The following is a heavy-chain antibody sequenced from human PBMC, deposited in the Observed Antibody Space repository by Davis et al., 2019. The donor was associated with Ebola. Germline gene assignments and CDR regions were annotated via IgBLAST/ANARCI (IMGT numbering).Heavy chain of an antibody. Sequence: SETLSLTCTVSGGSISSSSYYWGWIRQPPGKGLEWIGSIYYSGSTYYNPSLKSRVTISADTSKNQLSLQLNSVTPEDTAVYYCARDESIAVAGPRGWFDPWGQGTLVTVSS. J-gene: IGHJ5*02. CDR2: IYYSGST. D-gene: IGHD6-19*01. CDR1: GGSISSSSYY. CDR3: ARDESIAVAGPRGWFDP. V-gene: IGHV4-39*02.